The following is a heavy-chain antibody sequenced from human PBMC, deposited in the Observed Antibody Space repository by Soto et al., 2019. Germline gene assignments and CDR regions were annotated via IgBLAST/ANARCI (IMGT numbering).Heavy chain of an antibody. Sequence: GGSLRLSCTASGFALIDYMSWIRQAPGRGLECVSYISGSGTAIYTADSVKGRFTVSKDDAKNSLYLQMNSLTAEDTAVYYCARDYSNKGFDYWGQGTLVTVSS. J-gene: IGHJ4*02. V-gene: IGHV3-11*01. CDR1: GFALIDY. D-gene: IGHD4-4*01. CDR2: ISGSGTAI. CDR3: ARDYSNKGFDY.